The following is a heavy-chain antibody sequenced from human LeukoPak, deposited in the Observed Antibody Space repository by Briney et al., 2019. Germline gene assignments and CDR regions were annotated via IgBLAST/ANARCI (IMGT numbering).Heavy chain of an antibody. CDR2: IGGSGDST. J-gene: IGHJ6*02. D-gene: IGHD7-27*01. CDR3: AKVLKTGTRRPWGYGMDG. CDR1: GFTFSSYA. Sequence: PGGSLRLSCAASGFTFSSYAMSWVRQAPGKGLEWVSVIGGSGDSTFYADSVKGRFTISRDSSKNTLFLQVNSLRVEDTAVYYCAKVLKTGTRRPWGYGMDGWGQGTTVTVSS. V-gene: IGHV3-23*01.